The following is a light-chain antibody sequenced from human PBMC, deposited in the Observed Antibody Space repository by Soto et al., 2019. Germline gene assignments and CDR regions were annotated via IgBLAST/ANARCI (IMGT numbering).Light chain of an antibody. Sequence: EIVMTQSPATLSVSPGERATLSCRASQSLSNHLAWYQQKPGQAPRLLIYFTSTRATGIPARFSGSGSGTDFTLTIISLQSEDFAVYYCQQYNTWPLTFGGGTKVETK. CDR1: QSLSNH. J-gene: IGKJ4*01. CDR2: FTS. CDR3: QQYNTWPLT. V-gene: IGKV3-15*01.